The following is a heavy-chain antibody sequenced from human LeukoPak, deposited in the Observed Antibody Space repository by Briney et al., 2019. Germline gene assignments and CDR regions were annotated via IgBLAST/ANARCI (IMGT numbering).Heavy chain of an antibody. CDR2: ISGSGGST. Sequence: GRSLRLSCAASGFTFSSYAMSWVRQAPGKGLEWVSAISGSGGSTYYADSVKGRFTISRDNSKNTLYLQMNSLRAEDTAVYYCARGIAAAGTTFDYWGQGTLVTVSS. CDR1: GFTFSSYA. CDR3: ARGIAAAGTTFDY. D-gene: IGHD6-13*01. V-gene: IGHV3-23*01. J-gene: IGHJ4*02.